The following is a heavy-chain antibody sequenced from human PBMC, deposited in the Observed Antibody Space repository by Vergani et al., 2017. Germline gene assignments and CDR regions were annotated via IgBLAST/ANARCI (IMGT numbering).Heavy chain of an antibody. CDR2: IMPILGIA. D-gene: IGHD3-9*01. J-gene: IGHJ4*02. V-gene: IGHV1-69*04. CDR3: ARSSFYDILTGYSFSET. Sequence: QVQLVQSGAEVKKPGSSVKVSCKASGGTFSSYAISWVRQAPGQGLEWMGRIMPILGIANYAQKFQGRVTITADKSTSTAYMELSSLRSEDTGVYYCARSSFYDILTGYSFSETWGQGTLVTVSS. CDR1: GGTFSSYA.